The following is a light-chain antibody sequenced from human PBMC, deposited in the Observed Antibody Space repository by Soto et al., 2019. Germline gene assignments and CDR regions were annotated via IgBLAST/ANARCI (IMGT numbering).Light chain of an antibody. CDR1: QGVSSS. V-gene: IGKV3-15*01. Sequence: EIVMTQSAFTLSVSPGERATLSCRASQGVSSSLAWYQQKPGQAPRLLIYGASTRATGIPARFSGSGSGTEFTLTISSLQSEDFAVYYCQQYNNWWTFGQGTKVDIK. J-gene: IGKJ1*01. CDR3: QQYNNWWT. CDR2: GAS.